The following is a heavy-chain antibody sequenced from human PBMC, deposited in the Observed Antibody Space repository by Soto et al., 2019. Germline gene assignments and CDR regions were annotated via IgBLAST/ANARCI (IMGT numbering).Heavy chain of an antibody. CDR2: IIPIFNST. J-gene: IGHJ4*02. D-gene: IGHD2-2*02. Sequence: QVQLVQSGAEVKTPGSSLKVSCKVSGSRFSNYVISWVRQAPGHGLEWLGRIIPIFNSTKYAQNFQGRLTITADKSTSTASLELSSLRSDDTAVYYCAREGRGKKAGYTGLVSLGYWGQGTLVTVSS. CDR1: GSRFSNYV. V-gene: IGHV1-69*06. CDR3: AREGRGKKAGYTGLVSLGY.